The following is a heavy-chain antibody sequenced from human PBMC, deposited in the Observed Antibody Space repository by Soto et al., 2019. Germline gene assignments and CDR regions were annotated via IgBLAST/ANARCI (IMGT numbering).Heavy chain of an antibody. CDR1: GGSLSNYG. D-gene: IGHD4-17*01. CDR2: IIPVFGTA. J-gene: IGHJ6*02. CDR3: ARGDATKIVVTTYYGMDV. V-gene: IGHV1-69*12. Sequence: QVQLVQSGAEVKKPGSSVKVSCKASGGSLSNYGISWVRQAPGQGLEWMGGIIPVFGTANYAQKFQGRVTMSADESTIIVYMDVMSLRSEDTAVYYCARGDATKIVVTTYYGMDVWGQGTTVTVSS.